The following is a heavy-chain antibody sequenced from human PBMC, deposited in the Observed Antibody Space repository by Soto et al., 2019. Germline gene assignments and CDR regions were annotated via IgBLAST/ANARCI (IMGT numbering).Heavy chain of an antibody. CDR1: GGSISSYY. Sequence: PSLTCTVSGGSISSYYWSWIRQPSGKGLEWIGRIYTSGSTNYNPSLKSRVTMSVDTSKNQFSLKLSSVTAADTAVYYCARDLKFGQADYWGQGSQVTVSS. CDR3: ARDLKFGQADY. D-gene: IGHD3-10*01. CDR2: IYTSGST. V-gene: IGHV4-4*07. J-gene: IGHJ4*02.